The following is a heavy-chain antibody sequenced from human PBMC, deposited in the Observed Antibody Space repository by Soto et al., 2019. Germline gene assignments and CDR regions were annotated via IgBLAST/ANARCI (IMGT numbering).Heavy chain of an antibody. CDR2: INAGNGHT. D-gene: IGHD4-4*01. CDR1: GYTFTNYA. Sequence: QVHLVQSATEVKMPGASVKLSCKASGYTFTNYAIHWVRQAPGQRLEWMVWINAGNGHTKYSQKFQGRVTVTRGPSATTADMELSSLRSEDTAVYYCARGRLTQTTAVQYLDYWGQGTLVTVSS. J-gene: IGHJ4*02. CDR3: ARGRLTQTTAVQYLDY. V-gene: IGHV1-3*01.